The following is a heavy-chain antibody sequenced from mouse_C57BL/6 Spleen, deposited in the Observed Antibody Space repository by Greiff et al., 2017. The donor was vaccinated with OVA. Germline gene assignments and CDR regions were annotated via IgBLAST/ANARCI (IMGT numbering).Heavy chain of an antibody. V-gene: IGHV1-54*01. CDR2: INPGSGGT. J-gene: IGHJ2*01. CDR1: GYAFTNYL. CDR3: ARGYYSNPFDY. Sequence: QVQLQQSGAELVRPGTSVKVSCKASGYAFTNYLIEWVKQRPGQGLEWIGVINPGSGGTNYNEKFKGKATLTADKSSSTAYMQLSSLTSEDSAVYFCARGYYSNPFDYWGQGTTLTVSS. D-gene: IGHD2-5*01.